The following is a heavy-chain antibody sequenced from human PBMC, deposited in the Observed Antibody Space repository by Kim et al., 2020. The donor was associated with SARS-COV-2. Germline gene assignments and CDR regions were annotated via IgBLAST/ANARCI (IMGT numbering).Heavy chain of an antibody. CDR3: AREFSDSWYYYYGMDV. D-gene: IGHD2-21*02. Sequence: GKGRFTISRDNSKNALYLQMNSLRAEDTAVYYCAREFSDSWYYYYGMDVWGQGTTVTVSS. V-gene: IGHV3-30*07. J-gene: IGHJ6*02.